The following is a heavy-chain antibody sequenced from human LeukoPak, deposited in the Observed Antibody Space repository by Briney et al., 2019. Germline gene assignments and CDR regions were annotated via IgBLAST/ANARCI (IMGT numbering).Heavy chain of an antibody. V-gene: IGHV3-30*02. D-gene: IGHD3-22*01. Sequence: PGGSLRLSCAASGFTFSSYGMHWVRQAPGKGLEWVAFIRYDGSNKYYADSVEGRFTISRDNSKNTLYLQMNSLRAEDTAVYYCANAVWGYYDSSGYYAEYFQHWGQGTLVTVSS. CDR2: IRYDGSNK. CDR1: GFTFSSYG. CDR3: ANAVWGYYDSSGYYAEYFQH. J-gene: IGHJ1*01.